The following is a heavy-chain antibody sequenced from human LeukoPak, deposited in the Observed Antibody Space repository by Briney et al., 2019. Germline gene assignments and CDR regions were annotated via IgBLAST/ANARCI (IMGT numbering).Heavy chain of an antibody. CDR2: IYYSGST. D-gene: IGHD1-26*01. Sequence: SETLSLTCTVSGGSIGSRDFYWSWVRHHPGKGLEWLGHIYYSGSTNYNPSLKSRVTISVDTSKNQFSLKLSSVTAADTAVYYCARASGSSLHFDYWGQGTLVTVSS. CDR1: GGSIGSRDFY. J-gene: IGHJ4*02. V-gene: IGHV4-61*08. CDR3: ARASGSSLHFDY.